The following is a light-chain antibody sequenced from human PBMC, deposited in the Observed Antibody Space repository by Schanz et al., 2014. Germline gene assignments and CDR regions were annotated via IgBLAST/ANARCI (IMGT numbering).Light chain of an antibody. CDR3: HQYASTPWT. V-gene: IGKV3-20*01. CDR1: QSVSSN. J-gene: IGKJ1*01. CDR2: GAS. Sequence: EIVMTQSPATLSVSPGERATLSCRASQSVSSNLAWYQQKPGQAPRFLIYGASTRATGIPDRFSGSVSGTDFTLTISRLEPEDFAVYFCHQYASTPWTFGQGTKVDIK.